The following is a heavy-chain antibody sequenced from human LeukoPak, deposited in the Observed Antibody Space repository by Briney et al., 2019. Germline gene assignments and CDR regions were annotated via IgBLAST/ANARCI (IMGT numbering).Heavy chain of an antibody. CDR3: ARSRGYFDY. Sequence: PSETLSLTCTVAGASISSYYWSWIRQPPGKGLEWIGYIYYSGSTNYNPSLKSRVTISVDTYKNQFSLKLSSVTAADTALYYCARSRGYFDYWGQGTLVTVSS. J-gene: IGHJ4*02. D-gene: IGHD6-13*01. CDR1: GASISSYY. CDR2: IYYSGST. V-gene: IGHV4-59*01.